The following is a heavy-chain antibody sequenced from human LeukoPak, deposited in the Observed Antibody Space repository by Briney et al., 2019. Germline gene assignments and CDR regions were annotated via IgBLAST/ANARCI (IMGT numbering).Heavy chain of an antibody. V-gene: IGHV5-51*01. D-gene: IGHD6-19*01. J-gene: IGHJ4*02. Sequence: GESLKISCKGSGYSFTNYWIGWVRQMPGKGLEWMGIIYPADSDTRYSPPFQGQVTISADKSISTAYLQWSSLKASDTAMYYCARHSYSSGWYSAVDYWGQGTLVTVSS. CDR2: IYPADSDT. CDR3: ARHSYSSGWYSAVDY. CDR1: GYSFTNYW.